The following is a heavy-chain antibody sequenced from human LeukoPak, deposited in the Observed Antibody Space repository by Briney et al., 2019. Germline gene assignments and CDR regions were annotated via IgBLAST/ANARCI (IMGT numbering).Heavy chain of an antibody. D-gene: IGHD3-10*01. J-gene: IGHJ4*02. CDR1: GFTFSSYW. CDR2: IKNDGSEE. Sequence: PGGSLRLSCAASGFTFSSYWMRWVRQAPGKGLEGVANIKNDGSEEYYVDSVKGRFTISRDNAKNSLFLQMNSLTVDDTAVYYCARAIRGSAVDTGDRWGQGTLVTVSS. V-gene: IGHV3-7*01. CDR3: ARAIRGSAVDTGDR.